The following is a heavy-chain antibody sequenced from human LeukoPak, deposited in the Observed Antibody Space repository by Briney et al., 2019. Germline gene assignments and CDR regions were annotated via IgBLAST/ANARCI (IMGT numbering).Heavy chain of an antibody. V-gene: IGHV6-1*01. J-gene: IGHJ4*02. CDR2: TYYRSKWSN. Sequence: PSQTLSLTCAISGDSVSSSSATWNWIRQSPSRGLEWLGRTYYRSKWSNDYTMSVKSRITITPDTSKNQFSLQLNSVTPEDTAVYYCARGFPRYFGYWGQGTLVTVSS. CDR1: GDSVSSSSAT. D-gene: IGHD2-21*01. CDR3: ARGFPRYFGY.